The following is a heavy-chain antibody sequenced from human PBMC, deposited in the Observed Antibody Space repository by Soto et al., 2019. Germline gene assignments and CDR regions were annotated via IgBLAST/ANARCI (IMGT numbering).Heavy chain of an antibody. J-gene: IGHJ6*03. V-gene: IGHV4-39*01. CDR2: IYYSGST. CDR1: GGSISSSSYY. D-gene: IGHD2-2*01. CDR3: ARRGGVVPAAIGWTYRYYYYYMDV. Sequence: SETLSLTCTVSGGSISSSSYYWGWIRQPPGKGLEWIGSIYYSGSTYYNPSLKSRVTISVDTSKNQFSLKLSSVTAADTAVYYCARRGGVVPAAIGWTYRYYYYYMDVWGKGTTVTVSS.